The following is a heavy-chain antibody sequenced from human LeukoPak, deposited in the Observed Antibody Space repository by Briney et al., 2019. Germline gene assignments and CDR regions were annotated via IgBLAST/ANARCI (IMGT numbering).Heavy chain of an antibody. CDR2: IYSGGNT. CDR1: GFTFSSYG. V-gene: IGHV3-66*01. J-gene: IGHJ4*02. Sequence: GGSLRLSCAASGFTFSSYGMHWVRQAPGKGLEWVSVIYSGGNTYYADSVKGRFTISRDNTKNTLYLQMNSLRAEDTAVYYCAREGQSTAFDYWGQGTLVTVSS. CDR3: AREGQSTAFDY. D-gene: IGHD5-18*01.